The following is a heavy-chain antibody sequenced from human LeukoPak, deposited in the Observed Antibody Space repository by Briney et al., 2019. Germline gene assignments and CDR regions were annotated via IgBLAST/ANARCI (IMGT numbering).Heavy chain of an antibody. V-gene: IGHV3-7*01. J-gene: IGHJ4*02. CDR1: GFTFSSYW. D-gene: IGHD5-18*01. Sequence: PGGSLRLSCAASGFTFSSYWMSWVRQAPGKGLEWVANIKQDGSEKYYVDSVKGRFTISRDNAKNSLYLQMNSPRAEDTAVYYCARDSGEYSYAPGVVDYWGQGTLVTVSS. CDR2: IKQDGSEK. CDR3: ARDSGEYSYAPGVVDY.